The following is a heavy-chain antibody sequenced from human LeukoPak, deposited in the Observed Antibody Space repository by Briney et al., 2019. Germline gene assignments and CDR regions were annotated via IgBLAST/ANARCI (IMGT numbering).Heavy chain of an antibody. CDR1: GFTFSSYG. CDR2: IWYDGSNK. Sequence: PGRSLRLSCAASGFTFSSYGMHWVRQAPGKGLEWVAVIWYDGSNKYYADSVKGRFTISRDNSKNTLYLQMNSLRAEDTAVYYCARDSGIAVADDAFDIWGQGAMVTVSS. D-gene: IGHD6-19*01. V-gene: IGHV3-33*01. CDR3: ARDSGIAVADDAFDI. J-gene: IGHJ3*02.